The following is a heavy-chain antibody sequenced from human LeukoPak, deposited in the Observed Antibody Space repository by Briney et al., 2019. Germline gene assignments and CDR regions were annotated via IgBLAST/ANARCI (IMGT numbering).Heavy chain of an antibody. Sequence: PVKVSCKASGGTFTHYVISWVRQARGQGLEWMGGIAPISGTPMYAQRFQGRVTITADKSTNTAYMEMSSLTSEDTAVYYCARDGRSLSTELYSSGSQISPRPRPPMDVWGKGTTVTVSS. CDR2: IAPISGTP. CDR3: ARDGRSLSTELYSSGSQISPRPRPPMDV. D-gene: IGHD6-19*01. CDR1: GGTFTHYV. V-gene: IGHV1-69*06. J-gene: IGHJ6*03.